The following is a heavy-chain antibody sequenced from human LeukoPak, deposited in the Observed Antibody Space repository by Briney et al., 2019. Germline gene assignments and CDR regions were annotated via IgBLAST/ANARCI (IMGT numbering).Heavy chain of an antibody. CDR2: ISSSGSTI. J-gene: IGHJ3*01. CDR1: GFTFSDYY. D-gene: IGHD1-26*01. V-gene: IGHV3-11*04. CDR3: ARRGTDASFTFFDV. Sequence: PGGSLRLSCAASGFTFSDYYMSWIRQAPGKGLEWVSYISSSGSTIYYADSVKGRFTISRDNAKNSLYLQMNSLRAEDTATYFCARRGTDASFTFFDVWGQGTVVTVSS.